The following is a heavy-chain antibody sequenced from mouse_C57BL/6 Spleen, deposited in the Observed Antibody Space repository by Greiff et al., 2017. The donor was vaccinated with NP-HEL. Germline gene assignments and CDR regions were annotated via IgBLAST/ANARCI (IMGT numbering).Heavy chain of an antibody. V-gene: IGHV1-19*01. CDR3: ARGQIYYDY. J-gene: IGHJ2*01. CDR1: GYTFTDYY. Sequence: EVKLQQSGPVLVKPGASVKMSCKASGYTFTDYYMNWVKQSHGKSLEWIGVINPYNGGTSYNQKFKGKATLTVDKSSSTAYMELNSLTSEDSAVYYCARGQIYYDYWGQGTTLTVSS. CDR2: INPYNGGT.